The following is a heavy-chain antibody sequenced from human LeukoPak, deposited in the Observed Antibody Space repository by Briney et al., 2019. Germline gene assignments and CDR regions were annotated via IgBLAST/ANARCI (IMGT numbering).Heavy chain of an antibody. J-gene: IGHJ4*02. CDR1: GFTVSSND. V-gene: IGHV3-53*01. CDR2: IYSGGRT. CDR3: AIYDSSGYYNY. Sequence: GGSLRLSCAASGFTVSSNDMSWVRQAPGKGLEWVSVIYSGGRTFYADSAKGRFTISRDNSKNTLYLQMNSLRAEDTAVYYCAIYDSSGYYNYWGQGTLVTVSS. D-gene: IGHD3-22*01.